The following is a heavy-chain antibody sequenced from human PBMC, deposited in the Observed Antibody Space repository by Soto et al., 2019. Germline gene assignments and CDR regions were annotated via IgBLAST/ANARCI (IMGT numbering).Heavy chain of an antibody. D-gene: IGHD1-7*01. Sequence: GGSLRLSCAASGFTFSSYGMHWVRQAPGKGLEWVAVISYDGSNKYYADSVKGRFTISRDNSKNTLYLQMNSLRAEDTAVYYCAKKLGAFEYYYYYYGMDVWGQGTTVTVSS. CDR2: ISYDGSNK. J-gene: IGHJ6*02. CDR1: GFTFSSYG. V-gene: IGHV3-30*18. CDR3: AKKLGAFEYYYYYYGMDV.